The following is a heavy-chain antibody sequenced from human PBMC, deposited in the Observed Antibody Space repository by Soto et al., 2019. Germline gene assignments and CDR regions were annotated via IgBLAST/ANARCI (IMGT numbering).Heavy chain of an antibody. Sequence: PXESLTVSRKGSGYSFTSYWISWVRQMPGKGLEWMGRIDPSDSYTNYSPSFQGHVTISADKSISTAYLQWSSLKASDTAMYYCARGGSSSLYYYYGMDVWGQGTTVTVSS. D-gene: IGHD6-6*01. V-gene: IGHV5-10-1*01. CDR1: GYSFTSYW. J-gene: IGHJ6*02. CDR3: ARGGSSSLYYYYGMDV. CDR2: IDPSDSYT.